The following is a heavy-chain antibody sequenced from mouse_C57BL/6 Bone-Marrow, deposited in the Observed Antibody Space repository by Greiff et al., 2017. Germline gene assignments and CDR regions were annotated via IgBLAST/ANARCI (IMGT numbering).Heavy chain of an antibody. CDR1: GFTFSSYG. Sequence: EVMLVESGGDLVKPGGSLKLSCAASGFTFSSYGMSWVRQTPDKRLEWVATISSGGSYTYYPDSVKGRFTISRDNAKNTLYLQMSSLKSEDTAMYYCAGHSDDYDGVDYWGQGTTLTVSS. CDR3: AGHSDDYDGVDY. D-gene: IGHD2-4*01. V-gene: IGHV5-6*02. J-gene: IGHJ2*01. CDR2: ISSGGSYT.